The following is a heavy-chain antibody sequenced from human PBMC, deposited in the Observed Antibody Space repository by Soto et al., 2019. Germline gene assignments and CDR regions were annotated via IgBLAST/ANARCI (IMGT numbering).Heavy chain of an antibody. CDR2: MNPNSGNT. J-gene: IGHJ6*02. CDR3: ARGKLRYYDYYYYGMDV. Sequence: ASVKVSCKASGYTFTSYDINWVRQATGQGLEWMGWMNPNSGNTGYAQKFQGRVTMTRNTSISTAYMELSSLRSEDTAVYYCARGKLRYYDYYYYGMDVWGQGTTVTVS. V-gene: IGHV1-8*01. D-gene: IGHD3-16*01. CDR1: GYTFTSYD.